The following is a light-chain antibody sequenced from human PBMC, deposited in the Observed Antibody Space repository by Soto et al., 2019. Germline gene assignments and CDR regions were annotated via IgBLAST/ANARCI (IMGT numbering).Light chain of an antibody. CDR1: QSLVHSDGYTS. Sequence: DVAMTQSPLSLPVTLGQPASISCRSSQSLVHSDGYTSFNWYLQRPGQSPRRLIYKVSKRDSGGADRFGGSERGTDSTPGNSRVEAEYVGVYYCLQATYWPPTFGLGTKVDIK. V-gene: IGKV2-30*02. CDR2: KVS. CDR3: LQATYWPPT. J-gene: IGKJ1*01.